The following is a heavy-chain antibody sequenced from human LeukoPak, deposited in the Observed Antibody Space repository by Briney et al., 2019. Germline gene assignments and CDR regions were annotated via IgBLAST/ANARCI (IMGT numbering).Heavy chain of an antibody. V-gene: IGHV4-59*01. CDR1: GGSISSYY. CDR3: ASLSSGGSLTDY. CDR2: IYYSGST. D-gene: IGHD2-15*01. J-gene: IGHJ4*02. Sequence: SETLSLTCTVSGGSISSYYWSWIRQPPGKGLKWIGYIYYSGSTSYNPSLKSRVTISVDTSKNQFSLKLSSVTAADTAVYYCASLSSGGSLTDYWGQGTLVTVSS.